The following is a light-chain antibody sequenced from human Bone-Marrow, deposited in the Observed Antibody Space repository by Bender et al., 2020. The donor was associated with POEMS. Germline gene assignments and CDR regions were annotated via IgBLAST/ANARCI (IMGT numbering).Light chain of an antibody. CDR1: SSDVGAYNY. CDR3: CSYAGSFTYV. CDR2: EGS. Sequence: QSALTQPRSVSGSPGRSVTISCTGTSSDVGAYNYVSWYQQHPGKAPKLLIYEGSKRPSGVSSRFSGSKSGSTASLTISGLQAEDEADYYCCSYAGSFTYVFGTGTKVTVL. V-gene: IGLV2-11*01. J-gene: IGLJ1*01.